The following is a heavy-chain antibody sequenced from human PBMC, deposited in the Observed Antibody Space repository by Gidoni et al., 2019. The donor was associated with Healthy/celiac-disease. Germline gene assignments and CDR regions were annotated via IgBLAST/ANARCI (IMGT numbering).Heavy chain of an antibody. CDR1: GFTFSNAW. CDR3: TTANYDSSSWYGDAFDI. Sequence: EVQLVESGGGLVKPGGSLRLSCAASGFTFSNAWMSWVRQAPGKGLEWVGRIKSKTDGGTTDYAAPVKGRFTISRDDSKNTLYLQMNSLKTEDTAVYYCTTANYDSSSWYGDAFDIWGQGTMVTVSS. D-gene: IGHD6-13*01. CDR2: IKSKTDGGTT. J-gene: IGHJ3*02. V-gene: IGHV3-15*01.